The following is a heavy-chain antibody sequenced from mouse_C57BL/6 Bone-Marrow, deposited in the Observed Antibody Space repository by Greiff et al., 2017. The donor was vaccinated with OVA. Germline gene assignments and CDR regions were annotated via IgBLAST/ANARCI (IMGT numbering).Heavy chain of an antibody. D-gene: IGHD1-1*01. Sequence: EVQLQESGAELVRPGASVKLSCTASGFNIKDDYMHWVKQRPEQGLEWIGWIDPGNGDTEYASKFQGKATITADTSSNTAYLQLSSLTSEDTAVYYCTTPPYYYGSSYWFAYWGQGTLVTVSA. J-gene: IGHJ3*01. CDR3: TTPPYYYGSSYWFAY. V-gene: IGHV14-4*01. CDR2: IDPGNGDT. CDR1: GFNIKDDY.